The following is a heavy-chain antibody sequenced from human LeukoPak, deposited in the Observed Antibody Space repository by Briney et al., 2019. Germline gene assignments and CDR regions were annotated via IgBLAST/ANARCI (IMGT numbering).Heavy chain of an antibody. CDR2: ISYDGSNK. D-gene: IGHD3-16*01. V-gene: IGHV3-30-3*01. Sequence: PGGSLRLSCAASGFTFSSYAMHWVRQAPGKGLEWVAVISYDGSNKYYADSVKGRFTISRDNSKNTLYLQMNSLRAEDTAVYYCARAYARFDPFDYWGQGTLVTVSS. CDR3: ARAYARFDPFDY. CDR1: GFTFSSYA. J-gene: IGHJ4*02.